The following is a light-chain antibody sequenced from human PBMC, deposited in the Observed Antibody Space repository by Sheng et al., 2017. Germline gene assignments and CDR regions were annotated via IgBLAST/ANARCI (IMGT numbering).Light chain of an antibody. CDR3: SSYSSSPTLGLV. J-gene: IGLJ2*01. Sequence: QSALTQPASVSGSPGQSITISCTGSSSDVGSYDLVSWYQQYPGRAPKLIISDVNYRPSGVSDRFSGSKSVYTASLTISGLQPEDEADYYCSSYSSSPTLGLVFGGGTKLTVL. CDR2: DVN. V-gene: IGLV2-14*02. CDR1: SSDVGSYDL.